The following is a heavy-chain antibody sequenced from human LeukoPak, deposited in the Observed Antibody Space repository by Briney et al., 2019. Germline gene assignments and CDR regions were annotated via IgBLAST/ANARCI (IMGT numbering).Heavy chain of an antibody. V-gene: IGHV1-69*04. CDR2: IIPILGIA. Sequence: ASVKVSCKASGGTFSSYAISWVRQAPGQGLEWMGRIIPILGIANYAQKFQGRATITADKSTSTAYMELSSLRSEDTAVYYCASPLRGYYDSSGSDAFDIWGQGTMVTVSS. J-gene: IGHJ3*02. CDR3: ASPLRGYYDSSGSDAFDI. CDR1: GGTFSSYA. D-gene: IGHD3-22*01.